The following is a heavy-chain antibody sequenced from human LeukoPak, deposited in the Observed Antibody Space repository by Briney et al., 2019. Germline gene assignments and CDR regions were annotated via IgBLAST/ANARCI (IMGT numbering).Heavy chain of an antibody. Sequence: GGSLRLSCAASGFAFNTYSMNWVRQAPGKGLEWVSFIFSSSTYIYYTDSVKGRFTISRDNASNSLYLQMDNLRAEDTGVYYCARDFYDGFALDYWGQGTLVTVSS. J-gene: IGHJ4*02. CDR3: ARDFYDGFALDY. V-gene: IGHV3-21*03. CDR2: IFSSSTYI. CDR1: GFAFNTYS. D-gene: IGHD2/OR15-2a*01.